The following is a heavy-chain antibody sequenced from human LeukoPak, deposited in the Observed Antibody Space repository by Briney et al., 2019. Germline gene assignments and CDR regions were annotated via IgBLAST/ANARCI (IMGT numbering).Heavy chain of an antibody. D-gene: IGHD3-22*01. J-gene: IGHJ4*02. V-gene: IGHV4-38-2*01. CDR2: LHHSGST. CDR3: ARVGGDHSTGHYSVDY. Sequence: SETLSLTCAVSGYSITSTYWWGWIRQTPGTGLEWIGSLHHSGSTSYSPSLKSRVAISADTSKNQFSLRLSSVTAADTAVYYCARVGGDHSTGHYSVDYWGQGTLVTVSS. CDR1: GYSITSTYW.